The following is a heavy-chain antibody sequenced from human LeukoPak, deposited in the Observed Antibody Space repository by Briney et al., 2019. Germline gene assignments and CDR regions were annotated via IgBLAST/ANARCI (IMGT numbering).Heavy chain of an antibody. J-gene: IGHJ4*02. CDR2: INPSGGST. CDR3: ARAYDYVWGSYRPFDY. CDR1: GYTFTSYY. V-gene: IGHV1-46*01. Sequence: ASVTVSCTASGYTFTSYYMHWVRQAPGQGLEWMGIINPSGGSTSYAQKFQGRVTMTRDTSTSTVYMELSSLRSEDTAVYYCARAYDYVWGSYRPFDYWGQGTLVTVSS. D-gene: IGHD3-16*02.